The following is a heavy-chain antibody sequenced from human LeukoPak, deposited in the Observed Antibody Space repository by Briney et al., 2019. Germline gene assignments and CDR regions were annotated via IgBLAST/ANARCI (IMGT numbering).Heavy chain of an antibody. J-gene: IGHJ4*02. D-gene: IGHD5-24*01. CDR1: GGSISSSSYY. V-gene: IGHV4-39*01. Sequence: SETLSLTCTVSGGSISSSSYYWGWIRQPPGKGLEWIGSIYYSGSTYHNPSLKSRVTISVDTSKNQFSLKLSSVTAADTAVYYCARHLGVFRWLQPHFDYWGQGTLVTVSS. CDR3: ARHLGVFRWLQPHFDY. CDR2: IYYSGST.